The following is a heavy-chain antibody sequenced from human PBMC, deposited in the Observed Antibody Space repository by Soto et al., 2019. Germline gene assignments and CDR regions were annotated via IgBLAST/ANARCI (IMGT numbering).Heavy chain of an antibody. CDR2: ISSTTNYI. CDR1: GFTFTRYS. J-gene: IGHJ4*02. CDR3: ARESEDLTSNFDY. V-gene: IGHV3-21*06. Sequence: GGSLRLSCAASGFTFTRYSMNWVRQAPGKGLEWVSSISSTTNYIYYGDSMKGRFTISRDNTKNSLYLEMNSLRAEDTAVYYCARESEDLTSNFDYWGQGTLVTVSS.